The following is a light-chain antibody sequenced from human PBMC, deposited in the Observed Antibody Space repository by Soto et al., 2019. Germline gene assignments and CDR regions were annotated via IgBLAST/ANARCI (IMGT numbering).Light chain of an antibody. V-gene: IGLV2-14*01. Sequence: QSALTQPASVSGSPGQSITISCTGTSSDVGDYNYVSWYQQHPGKAPKLMIYDVSNRPSGVSNRFSGSKYGSTASLTSSGLQAEDEADYYCSSYTSSTTRVFGTGTKVTVL. CDR3: SSYTSSTTRV. CDR2: DVS. J-gene: IGLJ1*01. CDR1: SSDVGDYNY.